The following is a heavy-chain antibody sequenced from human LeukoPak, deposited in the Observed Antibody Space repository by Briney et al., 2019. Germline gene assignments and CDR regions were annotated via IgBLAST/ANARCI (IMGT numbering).Heavy chain of an antibody. J-gene: IGHJ4*02. V-gene: IGHV3-30*04. CDR2: LSFDASGR. Sequence: PGGSLRLSCVVSELNFKTHAMHWVRQAPGKGLEWVAGLSFDASGRNYADSVKGRFTISRDNSKNTLYLQMHSLSPEDTAVYFCARDLQEISSFYFDYWGQGSLVTASS. CDR3: ARDLQEISSFYFDY. CDR1: ELNFKTHA. D-gene: IGHD3-16*02.